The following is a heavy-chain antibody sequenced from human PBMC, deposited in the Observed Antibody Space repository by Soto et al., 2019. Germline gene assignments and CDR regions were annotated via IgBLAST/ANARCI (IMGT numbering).Heavy chain of an antibody. V-gene: IGHV1-2*02. D-gene: IGHD2-2*01. CDR2: INPNSGCT. CDR3: AALGYCSSTSCPYVPN. J-gene: IGHJ4*02. Sequence: ASVKVSCKASGYTFTGYYMHWVRQAPGQGLEWMGWINPNSGCTNYAQKFQGRVTMTRDTSISTAYMELSRLRSDDTAVYYCAALGYCSSTSCPYVPNWGQGTLVTVSS. CDR1: GYTFTGYY.